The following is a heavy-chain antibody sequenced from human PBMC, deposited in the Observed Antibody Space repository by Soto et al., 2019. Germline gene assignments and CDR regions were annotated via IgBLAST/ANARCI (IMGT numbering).Heavy chain of an antibody. CDR3: ARGRYCLAGRCFPNWFDS. J-gene: IGHJ5*01. V-gene: IGHV4-30-4*01. CDR1: GDSISTVDYF. Sequence: SETLSLTCSVSGDSISTVDYFWAWIRQPPGQALEYIGYIYKSATTYYNPSFESRVAISLDTSKSQFSLNVTSVTAADTAVYFCARGRYCLAGRCFPNWFDSWGQGTLVTVSS. D-gene: IGHD2-15*01. CDR2: IYKSATT.